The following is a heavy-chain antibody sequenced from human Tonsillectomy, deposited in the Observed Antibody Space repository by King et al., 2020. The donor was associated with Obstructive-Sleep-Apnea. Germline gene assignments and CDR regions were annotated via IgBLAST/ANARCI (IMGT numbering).Heavy chain of an antibody. CDR2: IKQDGSEK. Sequence: VQLVESGGGLVQPGGSLRLSCAASGFTFSSYWMSWVRQAPGKGLEWGANIKQDGSEKYYVDSVKGRFTISRDNAKNSLYLQMNSLRAEDTAVYYCARDQCTNGVCYSDWGQGTLVTVSS. D-gene: IGHD2-8*01. V-gene: IGHV3-7*03. CDR1: GFTFSSYW. CDR3: ARDQCTNGVCYSD. J-gene: IGHJ4*02.